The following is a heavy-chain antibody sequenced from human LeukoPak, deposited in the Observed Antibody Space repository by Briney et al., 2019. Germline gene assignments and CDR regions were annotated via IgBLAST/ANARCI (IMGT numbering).Heavy chain of an antibody. V-gene: IGHV4-59*12. CDR2: IYYSGST. J-gene: IGHJ4*02. D-gene: IGHD1-26*01. CDR1: GGSISSYY. Sequence: PSETLSLTFTVSGGSISSYYWSWIRRPPGKGLEWIGYIYYSGSTYYNPSLKSRVTISVDTSKNQFSLKLSSVTAADTAVYYCARPVGSYFDYWGQGTLVTVSS. CDR3: ARPVGSYFDY.